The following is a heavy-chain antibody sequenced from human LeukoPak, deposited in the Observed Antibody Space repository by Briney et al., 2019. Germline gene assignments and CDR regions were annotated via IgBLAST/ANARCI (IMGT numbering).Heavy chain of an antibody. CDR2: IIPIFGTA. D-gene: IGHD1-1*01. V-gene: IGHV1-69*13. CDR3: ARDKNWKPDY. CDR1: GGTFSSYA. Sequence: AASVKVSCKASGGTFSSYAISGVRQAPGQGLEWMGGIIPIFGTANYAQKFQGRVTITADESTSTVYMELRSLRSDDTAVYYCARDKNWKPDYWGQGTLVTVSS. J-gene: IGHJ4*02.